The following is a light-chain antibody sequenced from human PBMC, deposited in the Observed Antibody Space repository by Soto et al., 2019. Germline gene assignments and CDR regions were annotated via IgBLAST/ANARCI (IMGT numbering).Light chain of an antibody. Sequence: QSALTQPASVSGSPGQSITISCTGTSSDVGYYNYVSWYQQHPGKAPKLMIYDVSNRPSGVSNRFSGSKSGNTASLTISGLQAEDEADYYCSSYTNINTLEVFGGGTKLTVL. V-gene: IGLV2-14*01. CDR1: SSDVGYYNY. CDR3: SSYTNINTLEV. J-gene: IGLJ2*01. CDR2: DVS.